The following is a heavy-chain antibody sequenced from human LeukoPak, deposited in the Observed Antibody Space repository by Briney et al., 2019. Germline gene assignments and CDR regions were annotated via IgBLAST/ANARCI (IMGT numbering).Heavy chain of an antibody. D-gene: IGHD3-22*01. V-gene: IGHV3-30*02. CDR1: GFTFSSYD. CDR2: IRYDGSHK. CDR3: ARDRRYYDSSGFDH. J-gene: IGHJ4*02. Sequence: GGSLRLSCAASGFTFSSYDMHWVRQAPGKGLEWVAFIRYDGSHKYYADSVKGRFTISRDNSKNTLYLQMNSLRAEDTAVYYCARDRRYYDSSGFDHWGQGTLVTVSS.